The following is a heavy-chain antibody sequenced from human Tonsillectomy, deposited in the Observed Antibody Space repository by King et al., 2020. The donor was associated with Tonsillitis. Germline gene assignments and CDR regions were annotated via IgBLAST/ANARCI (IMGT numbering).Heavy chain of an antibody. J-gene: IGHJ4*02. CDR1: GFTFSTYA. V-gene: IGHV3-23*04. D-gene: IGHD5-18*01. CDR3: AKAMGYSYLYYFDY. Sequence: VQLVESGGGLVQPGGSLRLSCAASGFTFSTYAMSWVRQAPGKGLEWVSAIIGSGASTFYADSVRGRFTISRDNSKNTLYLEMNSLRAEDTAVYNCAKAMGYSYLYYFDYWGQGTLVTVPS. CDR2: IIGSGAST.